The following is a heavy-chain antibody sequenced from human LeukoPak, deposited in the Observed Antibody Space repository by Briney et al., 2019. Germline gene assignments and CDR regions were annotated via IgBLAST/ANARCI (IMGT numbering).Heavy chain of an antibody. CDR1: GGSFSGYY. CDR3: ARHVYSSGWYVSY. Sequence: SETLSLTCAVYGGSFSGYYWSWIRQPPGKGLEWIGEINHSGSTNCNPSLKSRVTISVDTSKNQFSLNLTSVTAADTAVYYCARHVYSSGWYVSYWGQGTLVTVSS. CDR2: INHSGST. J-gene: IGHJ4*02. V-gene: IGHV4-34*01. D-gene: IGHD6-19*01.